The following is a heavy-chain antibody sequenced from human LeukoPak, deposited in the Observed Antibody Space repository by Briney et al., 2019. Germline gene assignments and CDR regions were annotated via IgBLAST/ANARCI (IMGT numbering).Heavy chain of an antibody. CDR3: ARQEYCSGGSCYSWFDP. CDR2: IYPADSDI. D-gene: IGHD2-15*01. J-gene: IGHJ5*02. Sequence: GESLKISCKGSGYSINNYWIGWVRQMPGKGLEWMGIIYPADSDIRYSPSFQGQVTISADKSISTAYLQWSSLKASDTAMYYCARQEYCSGGSCYSWFDPWGQGTLVTVSS. CDR1: GYSINNYW. V-gene: IGHV5-51*01.